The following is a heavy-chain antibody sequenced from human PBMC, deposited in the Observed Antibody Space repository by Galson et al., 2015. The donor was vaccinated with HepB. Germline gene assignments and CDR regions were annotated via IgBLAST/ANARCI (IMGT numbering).Heavy chain of an antibody. CDR3: ARDHAPRGCSSTSCYDLWNWFDP. CDR1: GGTFSSYA. D-gene: IGHD2-2*01. J-gene: IGHJ5*02. CDR2: IIPILGIA. V-gene: IGHV1-69*10. Sequence: SVKVSCKASGGTFSSYAISWVRQAPGQGLAWMGGIIPILGIANYAQKFQGRVTITADKSTSTAYMELSSLRSEDTAVYYCARDHAPRGCSSTSCYDLWNWFDPWGQGTLVTVSS.